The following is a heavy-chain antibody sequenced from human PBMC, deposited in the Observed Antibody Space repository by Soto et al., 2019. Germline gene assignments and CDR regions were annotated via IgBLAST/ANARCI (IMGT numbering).Heavy chain of an antibody. CDR1: GYTLTSYD. V-gene: IGHV1-8*01. CDR2: MNPNSGNT. J-gene: IGHJ6*03. Sequence: ASVKVSCKASGYTLTSYDINWVRQATGQGLEWMGWMNPNSGNTGYAQKFQGRVTMTRNTSISTAYMELSSLRSEDTAVYYCARGISGEYYYYYYMDVWGKGTTVTVSS. CDR3: ARGISGEYYYYYYMDV. D-gene: IGHD3-3*02.